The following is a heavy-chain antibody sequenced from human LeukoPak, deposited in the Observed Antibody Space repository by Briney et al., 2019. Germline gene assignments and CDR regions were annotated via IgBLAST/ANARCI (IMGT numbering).Heavy chain of an antibody. D-gene: IGHD2-2*01. Sequence: ASVKVSCKASGYTFTGYYTHWVRQAPGQGLEWMGWINPNSGGTNYAQKFQGWVTMTRDTSISTAYMELSRLRSDDTAVYYCAREYCSSTSCFDYFDYWGQGTLVTVSS. CDR1: GYTFTGYY. CDR3: AREYCSSTSCFDYFDY. J-gene: IGHJ4*02. V-gene: IGHV1-2*04. CDR2: INPNSGGT.